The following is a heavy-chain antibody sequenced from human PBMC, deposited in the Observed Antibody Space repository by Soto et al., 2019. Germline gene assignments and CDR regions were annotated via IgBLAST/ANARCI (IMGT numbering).Heavy chain of an antibody. CDR1: GFTFSNCG. CDR2: IWSDGGGK. D-gene: IGHD1-1*01. CDR3: ASDRTGSHYMDV. J-gene: IGHJ6*03. Sequence: QVQRMESGGGVVQPAKCLRLSCAASGFTFSNCGMHWVRQAPGKGLEWVAVIWSDGGGKYYAASVKGRFSISRDNSKNTLYLQMNSMRAGDTAVYDWASDRTGSHYMDVSAKGTAVTVS. V-gene: IGHV3-33*01.